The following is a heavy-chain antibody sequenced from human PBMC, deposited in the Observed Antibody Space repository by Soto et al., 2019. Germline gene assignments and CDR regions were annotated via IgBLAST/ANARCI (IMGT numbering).Heavy chain of an antibody. CDR2: INAGGTT. J-gene: IGHJ6*02. V-gene: IGHV3-66*01. Sequence: EVQLVESGGGLVQPGGSLRLSCAASGFTVGLNFMTWVRQAPGKGLEWVSVINAGGTTYYADSVKGRSSTTRDDSKNTLYPQVNGLRAGDTAVYSCAREKYYDGMDVWGQGTTVTVAS. CDR1: GFTVGLNF. CDR3: AREKYYDGMDV.